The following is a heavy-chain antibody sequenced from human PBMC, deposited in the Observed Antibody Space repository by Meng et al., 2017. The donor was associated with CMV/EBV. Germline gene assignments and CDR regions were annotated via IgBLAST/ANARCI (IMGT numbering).Heavy chain of an antibody. D-gene: IGHD5-12*01. CDR2: IIPIFGTA. CDR3: ARSLRVATTAFDY. J-gene: IGHJ4*02. Sequence: SVKVSCKASGGTFSSYAISWVRQAPGQGLEWMGGIIPIFGTANYAQKFQGRVTITTDESTSTAYMELSSLRSEDTAVYYCARSLRVATTAFDYWGQGTLVTVSS. V-gene: IGHV1-69*05. CDR1: GGTFSSYA.